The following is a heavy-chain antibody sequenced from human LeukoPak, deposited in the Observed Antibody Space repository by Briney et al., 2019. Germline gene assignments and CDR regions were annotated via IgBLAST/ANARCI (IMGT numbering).Heavy chain of an antibody. CDR3: ARDTILSGYSSGWYYYYGMDV. V-gene: IGHV1-18*04. J-gene: IGHJ6*04. D-gene: IGHD6-19*01. CDR2: ISAYNGNT. Sequence: ASVKVSCKASGYTFTSYGISWVRQASGQGLEWMGWISAYNGNTNYAQKLQGRVTMTTDTSTSTAYMELRSLRSDDTAVYYCARDTILSGYSSGWYYYYGMDVWGKGTTVTVSS. CDR1: GYTFTSYG.